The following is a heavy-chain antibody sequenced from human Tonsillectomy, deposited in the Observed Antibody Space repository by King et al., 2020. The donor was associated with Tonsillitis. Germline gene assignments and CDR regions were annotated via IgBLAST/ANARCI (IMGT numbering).Heavy chain of an antibody. D-gene: IGHD3-3*01. CDR2: IYPSGST. J-gene: IGHJ4*02. CDR3: ARDNAFYNSWSGFYRGGDGFDY. Sequence: QLQESGPGLVKPSGTLSLTCAVSGDSINNSNWWTWVRQTPGKGLECIGEIYPSGSTNYNPSLKSRVTLSVDKSKNQLSLKLNSVTAADTAVYYCARDNAFYNSWSGFYRGGDGFDYWGPGTLVTVSS. V-gene: IGHV4-4*02. CDR1: GDSINNSNW.